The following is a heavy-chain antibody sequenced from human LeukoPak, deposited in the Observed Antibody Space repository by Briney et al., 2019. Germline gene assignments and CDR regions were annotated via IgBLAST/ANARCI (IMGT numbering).Heavy chain of an antibody. CDR2: ISSSSSYI. Sequence: GGSLRLSCAASGFTFSSYSMNWVRQAPGKGLEWVSSISSSSSYIYYADSVKGRFTISRDNAKNSLYLQMNSLRAEDTAVYYCASTIVVVPAAIVVKGDDAFDIWGQGTMVTVSS. CDR3: ASTIVVVPAAIVVKGDDAFDI. V-gene: IGHV3-21*01. J-gene: IGHJ3*02. CDR1: GFTFSSYS. D-gene: IGHD2-2*01.